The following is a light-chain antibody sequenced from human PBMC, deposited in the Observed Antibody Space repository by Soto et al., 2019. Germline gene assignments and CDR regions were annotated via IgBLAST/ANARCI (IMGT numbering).Light chain of an antibody. Sequence: QSALTQPPSASWSPGQSVTISCTGTSSDVGGYNYVSWYQQHPGKAPKLMIYEVSKRPSAVPDRFSGSKSGNTASQTVSGLQAKDEADYYCSSYAGSNKLVFGGGTKVTVL. CDR1: SSDVGGYNY. CDR2: EVS. V-gene: IGLV2-8*01. CDR3: SSYAGSNKLV. J-gene: IGLJ2*01.